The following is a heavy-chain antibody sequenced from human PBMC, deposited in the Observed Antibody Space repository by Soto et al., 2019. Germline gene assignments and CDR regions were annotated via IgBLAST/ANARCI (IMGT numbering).Heavy chain of an antibody. J-gene: IGHJ4*02. D-gene: IGHD6-6*01. Sequence: GASVKVSCKASGYTFTSYAMHWVRQAPGQRLEWMGWINAGNGNTKYSQKFQGRVTITRDTSASTAYMELSSLRSEDTAVYYCARAARAGSSSSPGDYWGQGTLVTISS. CDR2: INAGNGNT. V-gene: IGHV1-3*01. CDR3: ARAARAGSSSSPGDY. CDR1: GYTFTSYA.